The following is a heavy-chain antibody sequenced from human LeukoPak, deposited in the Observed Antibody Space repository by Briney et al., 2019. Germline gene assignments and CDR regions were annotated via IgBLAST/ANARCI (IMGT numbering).Heavy chain of an antibody. J-gene: IGHJ4*02. D-gene: IGHD4-17*01. Sequence: SETLSLTCTVSGGSIRSYYWSWIRQPPGKGLECIGYIYYSGSTNYNPSLKSRVSISVDTSKNQFSLKLSSVTAADTAVYYCARTGSTVTMLYPFDHWGQGTLVTVSS. CDR1: GGSIRSYY. CDR2: IYYSGST. CDR3: ARTGSTVTMLYPFDH. V-gene: IGHV4-59*01.